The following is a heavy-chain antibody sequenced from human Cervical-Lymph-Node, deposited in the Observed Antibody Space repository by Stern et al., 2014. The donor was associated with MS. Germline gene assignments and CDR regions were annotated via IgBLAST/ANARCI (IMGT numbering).Heavy chain of an antibody. CDR2: VIPPFGTS. Sequence: QVQLVQSGAEVRKPGSSVRVSCKASGGTFSTHAFSWVRQAPGQGLEWLGGVIPPFGTSHYAQNFQGRLTIFADESTSTAYMELTSLTSEDTAVYYCATDGEMTTIGLQYWGQGALVTVSS. V-gene: IGHV1-69*01. D-gene: IGHD5-24*01. CDR1: GGTFSTHA. CDR3: ATDGEMTTIGLQY. J-gene: IGHJ4*02.